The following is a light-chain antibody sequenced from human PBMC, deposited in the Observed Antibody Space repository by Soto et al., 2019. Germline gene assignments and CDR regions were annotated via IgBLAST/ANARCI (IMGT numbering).Light chain of an antibody. CDR1: SXDVGGYNY. Sequence: QSALTQPASVSGSPGQSITISCTGTSXDVGGYNYVSWYQQYPGKVPRLIIYEVTYRPSGVSNRFSGSKSGNTASLTISGLRAEDQADYYCSSFSSSDTLEVFGSGTKVTVL. CDR3: SSFSSSDTLEV. V-gene: IGLV2-14*01. CDR2: EVT. J-gene: IGLJ1*01.